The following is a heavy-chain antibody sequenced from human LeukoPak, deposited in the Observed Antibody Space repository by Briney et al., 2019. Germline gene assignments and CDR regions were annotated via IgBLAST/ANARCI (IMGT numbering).Heavy chain of an antibody. J-gene: IGHJ4*02. V-gene: IGHV4-59*01. Sequence: SETLSLTCTVSGGSISSYYWSWIRQPPGKGLEWIGYIYYSGSTNYNPSLKSRVTISVDTSKNQFSLKLSSVTAADTAVYYCARAGGSGLIDYWGQGILVTVSS. CDR3: ARAGGSGLIDY. D-gene: IGHD6-19*01. CDR1: GGSISSYY. CDR2: IYYSGST.